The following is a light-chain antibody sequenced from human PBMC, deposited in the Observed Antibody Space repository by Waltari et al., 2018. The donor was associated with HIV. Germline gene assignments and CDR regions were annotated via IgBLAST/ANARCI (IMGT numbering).Light chain of an antibody. V-gene: IGLV3-1*01. CDR1: ELGDKY. J-gene: IGLJ2*01. CDR2: QAN. Sequence: YEVTQPPSVAVSPAQTASITCSGYELGDKYNCLYQQRPGQSPLLIIYQANKRPQGIPERFSASNSGHTATLTISGTLPMDEADYYCQAWGTSTSGVFGRGTKLTVL. CDR3: QAWGTSTSGV.